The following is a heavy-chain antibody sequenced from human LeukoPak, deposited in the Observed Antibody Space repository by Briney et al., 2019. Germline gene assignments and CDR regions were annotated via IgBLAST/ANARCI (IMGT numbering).Heavy chain of an antibody. V-gene: IGHV1-18*04. J-gene: IGHJ4*02. Sequence: ASVKVSCKASGYTFTNYHMHWVRQAPGQGLEWMGWISAYNGNTNYAQKLQGRVTMTTDTSTSTAYMELRGLRSDDTAVYYCARDQEVGATVFDYWGQGTLVTVSS. CDR2: ISAYNGNT. D-gene: IGHD1-26*01. CDR3: ARDQEVGATVFDY. CDR1: GYTFTNYH.